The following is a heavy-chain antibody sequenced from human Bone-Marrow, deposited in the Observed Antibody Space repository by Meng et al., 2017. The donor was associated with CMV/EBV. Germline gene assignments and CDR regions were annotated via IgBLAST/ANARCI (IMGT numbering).Heavy chain of an antibody. J-gene: IGHJ6*02. CDR2: IIPIFGTA. D-gene: IGHD3-3*01. CDR3: ARGERLRFLEWLSPPYYGMDV. CDR1: YA. V-gene: IGHV1-69*05. Sequence: YALSWVRQDPGQGLEWMGGIIPIFGTANYAQKFQGRVTITTDESTSTAYMELSSLRSEDTAVYYCARGERLRFLEWLSPPYYGMDVWGQGTTVTVSS.